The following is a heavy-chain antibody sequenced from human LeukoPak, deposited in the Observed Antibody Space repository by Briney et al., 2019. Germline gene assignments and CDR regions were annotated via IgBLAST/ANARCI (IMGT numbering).Heavy chain of an antibody. D-gene: IGHD4/OR15-4a*01. CDR2: LYSGGAT. Sequence: PGGSLRLSCAASGFTVKDNFMSWVRQAPGKGLEWVSVLYSGGATYYADSVKGRFIISRDNSKNTVSLQMNDLRTEDTAFYYCTRDSANYHFAYWGQGALVTVSS. V-gene: IGHV3-66*01. CDR3: TRDSANYHFAY. J-gene: IGHJ4*02. CDR1: GFTVKDNF.